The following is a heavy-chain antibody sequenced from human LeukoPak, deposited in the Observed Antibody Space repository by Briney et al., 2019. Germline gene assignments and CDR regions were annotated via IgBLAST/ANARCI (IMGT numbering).Heavy chain of an antibody. CDR1: GGTFSSYA. J-gene: IGHJ4*02. V-gene: IGHV1-69*05. CDR2: IIPIFGTA. Sequence: ASVKVSCKASGGTFSSYAISWVRQAPGQELEWMVRIIPIFGTANYAQKFQGRVTITTDEATSTAYMELSSLRSEDTAVYYCAREHLHYYDSSGYSFDYWGQGTLVTVSS. CDR3: AREHLHYYDSSGYSFDY. D-gene: IGHD3-22*01.